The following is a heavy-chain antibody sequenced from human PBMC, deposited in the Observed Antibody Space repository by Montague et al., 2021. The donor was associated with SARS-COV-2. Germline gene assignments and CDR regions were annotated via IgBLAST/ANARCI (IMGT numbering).Heavy chain of an antibody. J-gene: IGHJ4*02. D-gene: IGHD4-17*01. Sequence: PALVKPTQTLTLTCTFSGFSLGTSGLCVSWIRQPPGKALEWLARIDRDDDKYYSTSLKTRLTISKDTSKNQVVLTMTNMDPVDTATYYCARMTVTTALDYWGQGTLVTVSS. CDR1: GFSLGTSGLC. V-gene: IGHV2-70*11. CDR3: ARMTVTTALDY. CDR2: IDRDDDK.